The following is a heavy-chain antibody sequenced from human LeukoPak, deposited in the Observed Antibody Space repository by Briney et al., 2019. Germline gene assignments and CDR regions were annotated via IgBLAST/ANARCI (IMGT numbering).Heavy chain of an antibody. CDR1: GFTLSRYW. D-gene: IGHD1-26*01. Sequence: GGSLRLSCAASGFTLSRYWMSWVRQAPGKGLEWVASINQDESSIFYVDSVKGRFTISRDNAKNSLYLQLNSLRAEDTAVYYCARSLVVGANPYHWGQGTLVTVSS. V-gene: IGHV3-7*01. CDR3: ARSLVVGANPYH. CDR2: INQDESSI. J-gene: IGHJ5*02.